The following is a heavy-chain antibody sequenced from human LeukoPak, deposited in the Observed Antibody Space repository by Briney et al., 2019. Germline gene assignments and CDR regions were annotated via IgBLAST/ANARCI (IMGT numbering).Heavy chain of an antibody. Sequence: GASVKVSCKLSGYTGIELSKNWVRQAPGKGLEWLGGFVPEDAETVYAQKFQGRVTMTEDTSTDTAYMELSRLTSEDTAVYYCATHTIVGVVTYGFPIWGRGTLVTVSS. CDR3: ATHTIVGVVTYGFPI. D-gene: IGHD3-3*01. J-gene: IGHJ3*02. V-gene: IGHV1-24*01. CDR1: GYTGIELS. CDR2: FVPEDAET.